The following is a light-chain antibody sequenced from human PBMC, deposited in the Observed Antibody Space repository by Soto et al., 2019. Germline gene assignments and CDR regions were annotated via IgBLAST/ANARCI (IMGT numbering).Light chain of an antibody. V-gene: IGLV2-14*01. CDR1: SSDIGSYNY. CDR3: SSYTGSSTPYV. J-gene: IGLJ1*01. CDR2: DVS. Sequence: QSLLTQPASVSGSPGQSIPISCTGTSSDIGSYNYVSWYQQHPGKAPKLMIYDVSNRPSGVSNRFSGSKSGNTASLTISGLQAEDEADYYCSSYTGSSTPYVFGAGTKVTVL.